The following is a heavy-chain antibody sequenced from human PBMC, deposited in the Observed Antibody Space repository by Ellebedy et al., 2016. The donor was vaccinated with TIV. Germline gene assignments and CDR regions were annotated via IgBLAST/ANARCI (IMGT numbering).Heavy chain of an antibody. Sequence: GESLKISCAASGFTFSHYYMTWVRQAPGKGLEWVANIDQNGGEKSYVDSVKGQFTISRDNAKNSLFLQMNSLRAEDTAVYYCARETPNRAFDIWGQGAMVTVSS. V-gene: IGHV3-7*01. J-gene: IGHJ3*02. CDR2: IDQNGGEK. CDR3: ARETPNRAFDI. CDR1: GFTFSHYY. D-gene: IGHD1-14*01.